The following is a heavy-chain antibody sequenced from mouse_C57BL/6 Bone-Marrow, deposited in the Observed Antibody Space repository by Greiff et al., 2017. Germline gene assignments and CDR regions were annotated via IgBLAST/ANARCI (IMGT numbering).Heavy chain of an antibody. CDR2: ISDGGSYT. Sequence: EVKLMESGGGLVKPGGSLKLSCAASGFTFSSYAMSWVRQTPEKRLEWVATISDGGSYTYYPDNVKGRFTISRDNAKNNLYLQMSHLKSEDTAMYYCARDGNYGRDYWGQGTTLTVSS. V-gene: IGHV5-4*01. CDR1: GFTFSSYA. D-gene: IGHD1-1*01. J-gene: IGHJ2*01. CDR3: ARDGNYGRDY.